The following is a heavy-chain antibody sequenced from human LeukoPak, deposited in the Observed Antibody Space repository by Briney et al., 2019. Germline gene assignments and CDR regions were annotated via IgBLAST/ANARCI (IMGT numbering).Heavy chain of an antibody. V-gene: IGHV4-39*01. CDR2: INHSGST. D-gene: IGHD3-9*01. CDR1: GGSITSDIDY. J-gene: IGHJ5*02. CDR3: ARQGYYDILTGYSGPNWFDP. Sequence: PSETLSLTCAVSGGSITSDIDYWAWIRQPPGKGLEWIGEINHSGSTNYNPSLKSRVTMSVDTSKNQFSLKLSSVTAADTAVYYCARQGYYDILTGYSGPNWFDPWGQGTLVTVSS.